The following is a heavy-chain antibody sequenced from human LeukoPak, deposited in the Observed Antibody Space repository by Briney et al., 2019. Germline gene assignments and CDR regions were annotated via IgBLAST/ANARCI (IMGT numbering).Heavy chain of an antibody. V-gene: IGHV4-59*01. Sequence: SETLSLTCTVSRGSINSYYWSWIRQPPGKGLEWIGYIYYSGSTNYNPSLKSRVTISVDTSKNQFSLKLSSVTAADTAVYYCARDRSSFDYWGQGTLVTVSS. CDR2: IYYSGST. CDR3: ARDRSSFDY. D-gene: IGHD2-2*01. CDR1: RGSINSYY. J-gene: IGHJ4*02.